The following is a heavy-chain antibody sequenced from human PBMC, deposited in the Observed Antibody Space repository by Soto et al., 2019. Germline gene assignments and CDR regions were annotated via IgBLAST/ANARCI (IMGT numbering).Heavy chain of an antibody. CDR3: ARGAAAGTRWFDP. D-gene: IGHD6-13*01. CDR1: GGSVSSSTFS. J-gene: IGHJ5*02. CDR2: IYSSGST. Sequence: SETLSLTCTVSGGSVSSSTFSWGWIRQPPGEGLEWIATIYSSGSTNYNPSLKSRVTISVDTSKNQFSLKLSSVTAADTAVYYCARGAAAGTRWFDPWGQGTLVTVSS. V-gene: IGHV4-39*07.